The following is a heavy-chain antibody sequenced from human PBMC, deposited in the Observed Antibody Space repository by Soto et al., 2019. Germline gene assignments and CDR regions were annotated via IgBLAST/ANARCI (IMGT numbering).Heavy chain of an antibody. CDR3: ARGANWAEDV. CDR2: ISSGGSST. J-gene: IGHJ6*02. D-gene: IGHD7-27*01. Sequence: GGSLRLSCAASGFTFSSYWMHWVRQAPGKGLVWVSCISSGGSSTDYADSVKGRFTISRDNAKNTLYLQMNSLRAEDTAVYYCARGANWAEDVWGQGTTVTVSS. V-gene: IGHV3-74*01. CDR1: GFTFSSYW.